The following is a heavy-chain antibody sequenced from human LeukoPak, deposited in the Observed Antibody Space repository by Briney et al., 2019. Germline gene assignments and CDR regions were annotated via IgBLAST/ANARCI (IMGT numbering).Heavy chain of an antibody. CDR3: AKPDTAMSYYYYGMDV. CDR1: GFTFSSYA. J-gene: IGHJ6*02. V-gene: IGHV3-23*01. D-gene: IGHD5-18*01. Sequence: PGGSLRLSCAASGFTFSSYAMSWVRQAPGKGLEWVSAISGSGGSTYYADSVKGRFTISRDNSKNTLYLQMNSLRAEDTAVYYCAKPDTAMSYYYYGMDVWGQGTTVTVSS. CDR2: ISGSGGST.